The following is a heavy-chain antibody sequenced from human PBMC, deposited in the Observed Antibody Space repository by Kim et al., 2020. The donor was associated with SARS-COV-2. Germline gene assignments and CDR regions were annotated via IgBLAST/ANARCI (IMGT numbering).Heavy chain of an antibody. D-gene: IGHD1-26*01. Sequence: TRYSPSFQGQVTISADKSISTAYLQWSSLKASDTAMYYCARRGGSQLLDYWGQGTLVTVSS. CDR3: ARRGGSQLLDY. J-gene: IGHJ4*02. V-gene: IGHV5-51*01. CDR2: T.